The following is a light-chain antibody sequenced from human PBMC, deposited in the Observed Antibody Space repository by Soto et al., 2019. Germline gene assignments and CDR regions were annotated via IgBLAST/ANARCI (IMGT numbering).Light chain of an antibody. V-gene: IGKV3-11*01. Sequence: EIVLTQSPATLSLSPGERGTISCRASQSVSTYLAWYQQRPGQAPRLLIYDASNRATGIPARFSGSGSGTDFTLAISSREPDDFAVYYCQQRTKWPPTFGQGTKVEVK. J-gene: IGKJ1*01. CDR2: DAS. CDR1: QSVSTY. CDR3: QQRTKWPPT.